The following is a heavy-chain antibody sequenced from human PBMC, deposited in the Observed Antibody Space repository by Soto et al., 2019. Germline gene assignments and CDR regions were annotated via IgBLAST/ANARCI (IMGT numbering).Heavy chain of an antibody. J-gene: IGHJ4*02. V-gene: IGHV1-3*05. CDR2: INAGNGNT. CDR1: GYTFTGYA. D-gene: IGHD3-16*02. Sequence: QGQLVQSGAEEKKPGASVKVSCKASGYTFTGYAMHWVRQAPGQRLEWMGWINAGNGNTKYSQKFQGRFTITRDTSASTAYMELSSLRSEDTAVYYCARSAVSPFGGLIGPFDYWGQGNLVTVSS. CDR3: ARSAVSPFGGLIGPFDY.